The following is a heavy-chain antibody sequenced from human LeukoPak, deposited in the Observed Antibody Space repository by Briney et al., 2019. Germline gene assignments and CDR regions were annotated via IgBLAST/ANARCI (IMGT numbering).Heavy chain of an antibody. CDR3: AKGGLVHAFDI. V-gene: IGHV3-23*01. D-gene: IGHD3-22*01. Sequence: GGSLRLSCAASGFTFSSYAMSWVRQAPGKGLEWVSAISGSGGRTYYADSVKGRLTISRDNSKSTLYLQMNSLRAEDTAVYYCAKGGLVHAFDIWGQGTMVTVSS. J-gene: IGHJ3*02. CDR2: ISGSGGRT. CDR1: GFTFSSYA.